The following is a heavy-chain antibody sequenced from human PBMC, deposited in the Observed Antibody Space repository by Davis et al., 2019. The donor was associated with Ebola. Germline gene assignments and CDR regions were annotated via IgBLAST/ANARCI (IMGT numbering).Heavy chain of an antibody. CDR2: YYYTGTT. D-gene: IGHD3-22*01. CDR3: ARDYYDSNGYLYYFDS. Sequence: SQTPSLTRCVSCGFVSRRGYSWSSLRQPPGKGLEWIGHYYYTGTTHYNPSRKSRVTISVHMSKNQFSLRLNSVTAADTAMYYCARDYYDSNGYLYYFDSWGQGTLVTVSS. CDR1: CGFVSRRGYS. J-gene: IGHJ4*02. V-gene: IGHV4-61*08.